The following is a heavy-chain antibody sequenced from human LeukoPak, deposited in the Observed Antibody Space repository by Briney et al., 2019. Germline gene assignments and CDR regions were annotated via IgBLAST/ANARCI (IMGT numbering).Heavy chain of an antibody. V-gene: IGHV3-48*03. CDR3: ARDWGGGTHDY. J-gene: IGHJ4*02. CDR2: ISNSGSTI. D-gene: IGHD3-10*01. CDR1: GFTFSSYE. Sequence: GGSLRLSCAASGFTFSSYEMNWVRQAPGKGLEWVSYISNSGSTIYHADSVKGRFTISRDNARNSLYLQMNSLRAEDTAVYYCARDWGGGTHDYWGQGTLVTVSS.